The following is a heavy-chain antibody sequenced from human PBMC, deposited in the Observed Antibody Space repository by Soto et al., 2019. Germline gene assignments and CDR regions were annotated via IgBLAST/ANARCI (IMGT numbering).Heavy chain of an antibody. V-gene: IGHV3-21*01. Sequence: NPGGSLRLSCAASGFTFSSYSMNWVRQAPGKGLEWVSSISSSSSYIYYADSVKGRFTISRDNAKNSLYLQMNSLRAEDTAVYYCARDAYPGTTPYYFDYWGQGTLVTVSS. J-gene: IGHJ4*02. D-gene: IGHD1-1*01. CDR1: GFTFSSYS. CDR3: ARDAYPGTTPYYFDY. CDR2: ISSSSSYI.